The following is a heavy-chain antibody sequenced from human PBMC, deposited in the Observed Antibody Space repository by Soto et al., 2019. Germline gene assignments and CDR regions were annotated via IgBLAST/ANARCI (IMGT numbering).Heavy chain of an antibody. J-gene: IGHJ4*02. V-gene: IGHV3-30-3*01. Sequence: GGSLRLSCAASGFSFRSYAMHWVRQAPGKGLEWVAVMSYDGSDKDYADSVKGRFTISRDNSKNTLYLQMNSLRAEDTAVYYCASRSSGWYFDYWGQGTLVTVSS. CDR1: GFSFRSYA. CDR2: MSYDGSDK. D-gene: IGHD6-19*01. CDR3: ASRSSGWYFDY.